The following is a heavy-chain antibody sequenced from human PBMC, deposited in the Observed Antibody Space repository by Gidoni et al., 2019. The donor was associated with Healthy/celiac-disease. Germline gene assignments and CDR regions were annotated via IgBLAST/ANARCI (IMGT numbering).Heavy chain of an antibody. CDR3: ARARRGIVVVPAAIDP. V-gene: IGHV4-34*01. CDR1: GGSFSGYY. Sequence: QVQLQQWGAGLLKPSETLSLTCAVYGGSFSGYYWTWIRQPPGKGLEWIGEINHSGSTNYNPSRKSRVTISVDTSKNQFSLKLSSVTAADTAVYYCARARRGIVVVPAAIDPWGQGTLVTVSS. CDR2: INHSGST. J-gene: IGHJ5*02. D-gene: IGHD2-2*01.